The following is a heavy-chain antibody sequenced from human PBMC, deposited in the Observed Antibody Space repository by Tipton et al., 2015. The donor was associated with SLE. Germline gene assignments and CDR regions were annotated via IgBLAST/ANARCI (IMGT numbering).Heavy chain of an antibody. Sequence: SLRLSCAASGSTSDTFEMNWVRQAPGKGLEWVSYISSGGSSIYYADSVRGRFTISRDNSKNSLYLQMNSLRAEDTAVYYCARDIRFLEFLPDAFDLWGQGTLVTVSS. D-gene: IGHD3-3*01. CDR2: ISSGGSSI. V-gene: IGHV3-48*03. J-gene: IGHJ3*01. CDR1: GSTSDTFE. CDR3: ARDIRFLEFLPDAFDL.